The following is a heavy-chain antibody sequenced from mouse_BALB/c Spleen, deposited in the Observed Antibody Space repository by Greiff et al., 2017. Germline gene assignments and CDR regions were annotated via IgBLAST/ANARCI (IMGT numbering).Heavy chain of an antibody. J-gene: IGHJ2*01. Sequence: QVQLQQPGAELVRPGASVKLSCKASGYSFTSYWMNWVKQRPGQGLEWIGMIHPSDSETRLNQKFKDKATLTVDKSSSTAYMQLSSPTSEDSAVYYCARKGATMITTMELDFDYWGQGTTLTVSS. CDR1: GYSFTSYW. CDR3: ARKGATMITTMELDFDY. CDR2: IHPSDSET. V-gene: IGHV1-61*01. D-gene: IGHD2-4*01.